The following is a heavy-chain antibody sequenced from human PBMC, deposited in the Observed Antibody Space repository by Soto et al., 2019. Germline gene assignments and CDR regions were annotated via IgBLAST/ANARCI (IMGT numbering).Heavy chain of an antibody. CDR2: ISYDGSNK. V-gene: IGHV3-30-3*01. CDR1: GFTFSSYA. CDR3: ARDSPEYYDFWSGYSIKGMDV. Sequence: QVQLVESGGGVVQPGRSLRLSCAASGFTFSSYAMHWVRQAPGKGLEWVAVISYDGSNKYYADSVKGRFTISRDNSKNTLYLQMNSLRAEDTAVYYCARDSPEYYDFWSGYSIKGMDVWGQGTTVTVSS. J-gene: IGHJ6*02. D-gene: IGHD3-3*01.